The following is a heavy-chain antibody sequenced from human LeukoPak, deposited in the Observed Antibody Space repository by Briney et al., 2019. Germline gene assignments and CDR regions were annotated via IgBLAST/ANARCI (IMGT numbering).Heavy chain of an antibody. CDR2: ISSSSSYI. D-gene: IGHD3-10*01. Sequence: GGSLRLSCGASGFTFSSYIINWVRPAPRKGLEWVSSISSSSSYIYYADSVKGRFTISRDSAKNSLYLQMNSLRAEDTAVYYCARETLWFGELLKDVWGQGTPVTVSS. CDR3: ARETLWFGELLKDV. V-gene: IGHV3-21*01. J-gene: IGHJ4*02. CDR1: GFTFSSYI.